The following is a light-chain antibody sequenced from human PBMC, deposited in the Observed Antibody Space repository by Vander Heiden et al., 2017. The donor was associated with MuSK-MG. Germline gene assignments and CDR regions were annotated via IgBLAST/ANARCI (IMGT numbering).Light chain of an antibody. CDR1: NIGSKS. Sequence: SYVLTPPPSGSVAPGKTARITCGGNNIGSKSVHWYQQKPGQAPVLVIYYDSDRPSGIPERFSGSNSGNTATLTISRVEAGDEADYYCQVWDSSSDHVVFGGGTKLTVL. CDR3: QVWDSSSDHVV. CDR2: YDS. J-gene: IGLJ2*01. V-gene: IGLV3-21*04.